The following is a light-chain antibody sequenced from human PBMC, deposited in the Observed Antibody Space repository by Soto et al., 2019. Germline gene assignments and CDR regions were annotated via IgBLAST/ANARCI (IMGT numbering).Light chain of an antibody. CDR3: QQRIDWFT. Sequence: GWPQSPATLSLSPEERALLSCRASQSVSNSLAWFQQKPGQAPRLLIYDASNRATVIPARFIGSGSGTDFTLTISSLEPEDFAVYYCQQRIDWFTRVHGTRLEIK. V-gene: IGKV3-11*01. J-gene: IGKJ5*01. CDR1: QSVSNS. CDR2: DAS.